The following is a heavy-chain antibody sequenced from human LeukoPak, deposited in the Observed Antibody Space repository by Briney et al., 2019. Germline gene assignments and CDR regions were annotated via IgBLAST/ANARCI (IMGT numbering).Heavy chain of an antibody. CDR1: GGSISSGAYY. Sequence: SETLSLICTVSGGSISSGAYYWSWIRQHPGKGLEWIGYISYSGSTSYNPSLKSRVTISVDASNNQFSLKLSSVTAADTAVYYCARALYSSGWPDYWGQGTLVTVSS. V-gene: IGHV4-31*03. J-gene: IGHJ4*02. CDR2: ISYSGST. CDR3: ARALYSSGWPDY. D-gene: IGHD6-19*01.